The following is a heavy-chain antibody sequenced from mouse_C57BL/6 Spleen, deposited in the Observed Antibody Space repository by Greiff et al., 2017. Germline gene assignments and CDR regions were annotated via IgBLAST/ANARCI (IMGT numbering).Heavy chain of an antibody. V-gene: IGHV1-59*01. Sequence: QVQLQQPGAELVRPGTSVKLSCKASGYTFTSYWMHWVKQRPGQGLEWIGVIDPSDSYTNYNQKFKGKATLTVDTYSSTAYMQLSSLTSEDSAVYYCARSHYYGSSYDYAMDYWGQGTSVTVSS. J-gene: IGHJ4*01. CDR1: GYTFTSYW. CDR3: ARSHYYGSSYDYAMDY. CDR2: IDPSDSYT. D-gene: IGHD1-1*01.